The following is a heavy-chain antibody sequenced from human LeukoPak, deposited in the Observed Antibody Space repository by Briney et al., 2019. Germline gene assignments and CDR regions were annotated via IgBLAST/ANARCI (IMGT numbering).Heavy chain of an antibody. D-gene: IGHD3-22*01. CDR1: GFAFNTYS. V-gene: IGHV3-21*01. Sequence: GGSLRLSCAASGFAFNTYSMNWVRQAPGKGLEWVSCISSTSAYIYDVDSLKGRFTISRDNAKNTLYLQMNSLRAEDTAVYYCARDLPISDSSGYYLDYWGQGTVVTVSS. CDR2: ISSTSAYI. J-gene: IGHJ4*02. CDR3: ARDLPISDSSGYYLDY.